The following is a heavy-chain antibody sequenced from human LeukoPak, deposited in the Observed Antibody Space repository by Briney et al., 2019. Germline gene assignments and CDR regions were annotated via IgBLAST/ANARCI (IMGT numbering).Heavy chain of an antibody. CDR1: GFTFSSYS. Sequence: GGSLRLSCAASGFTFSSYSMNWVREAPGKGLEWVANIKQDGSEKYYVDSVKGRFTISRDNAKNSLYLQMNSLRAEDTAVYYCARAKRYFDSYYFDYWGQGTLVTVSS. J-gene: IGHJ4*02. CDR2: IKQDGSEK. D-gene: IGHD3-9*01. V-gene: IGHV3-7*01. CDR3: ARAKRYFDSYYFDY.